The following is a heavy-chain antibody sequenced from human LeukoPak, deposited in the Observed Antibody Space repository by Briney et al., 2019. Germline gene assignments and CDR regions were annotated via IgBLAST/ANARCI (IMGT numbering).Heavy chain of an antibody. D-gene: IGHD3-22*01. CDR3: ARAGNYYDSSGPFDY. CDR1: GGSFSGYY. V-gene: IGHV4-34*12. CDR2: IFHSGRT. Sequence: SETLSLTCAVYGGSFSGYYWSWIRQPPGKGLEWIGYIFHSGRTYYNPSLKSRVTISVDRSKNQFSLKLSSVTAADTAVYHCARAGNYYDSSGPFDYWGQGTLVTVSS. J-gene: IGHJ4*02.